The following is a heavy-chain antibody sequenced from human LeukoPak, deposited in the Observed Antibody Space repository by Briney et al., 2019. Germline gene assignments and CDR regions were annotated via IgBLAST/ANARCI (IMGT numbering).Heavy chain of an antibody. V-gene: IGHV3-11*01. D-gene: IGHD5-18*01. CDR1: GFTFSDYY. Sequence: PGGSLRLSCAASGFTFSDYYMSWIRQAPGKWLEWVSYISSSGSTIYYADSVKGRFTISRDNAKNPLYLQMNSLRAEDTAVYYCARGRRGGYVNWFDPWGQGTLVTVSS. CDR3: ARGRRGGYVNWFDP. J-gene: IGHJ5*02. CDR2: ISSSGSTI.